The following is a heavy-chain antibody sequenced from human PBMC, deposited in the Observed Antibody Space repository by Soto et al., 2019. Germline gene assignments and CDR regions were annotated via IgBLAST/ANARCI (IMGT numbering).Heavy chain of an antibody. D-gene: IGHD2-2*01. Sequence: PGGSLRLSCAASGFTFSNYWMHWVRQAPGKGLVWVSRINRDGSSTSYADSVKGRFTISRDNAKNTLYLQMNSLRAEDTAVYYCAYGPSTPSSNTYDYWGQGTLVTVSS. CDR2: INRDGSST. J-gene: IGHJ4*02. CDR1: GFTFSNYW. V-gene: IGHV3-74*01. CDR3: AYGPSTPSSNTYDY.